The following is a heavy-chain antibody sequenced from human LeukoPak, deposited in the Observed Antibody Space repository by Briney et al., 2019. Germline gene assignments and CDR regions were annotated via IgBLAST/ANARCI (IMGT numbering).Heavy chain of an antibody. J-gene: IGHJ4*02. CDR2: INQDGSEE. D-gene: IGHD3/OR15-3a*01. CDR3: ARDGLGSAFDY. V-gene: IGHV3-7*01. CDR1: GFTFSSYW. Sequence: GGSLRLSCAASGFTFSSYWMTWVRQAPGKGLEWVANINQDGSEEYYVDSVKGRFTISRDNAKNSLYLQMNSLRAEATAVYYCARDGLGSAFDYWGQGTLVTVSS.